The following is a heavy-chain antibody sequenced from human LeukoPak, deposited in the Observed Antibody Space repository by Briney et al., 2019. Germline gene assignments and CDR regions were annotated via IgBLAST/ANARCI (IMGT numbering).Heavy chain of an antibody. CDR3: ARGLNRWSIAVAI. CDR2: INHSGST. Sequence: NASETLSLTCAVYGGSFSGYYWSWIRQPPGKGLEWIGEINHSGSTNYNPSLKSRVTISVDTSKNQFSLKLSSVTAADTAVYYCARGLNRWSIAVAIWGQGTLVTVSS. V-gene: IGHV4-34*01. J-gene: IGHJ4*02. CDR1: GGSFSGYY. D-gene: IGHD6-19*01.